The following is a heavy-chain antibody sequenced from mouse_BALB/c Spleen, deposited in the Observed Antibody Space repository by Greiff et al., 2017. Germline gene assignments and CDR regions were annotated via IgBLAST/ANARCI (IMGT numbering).Heavy chain of an antibody. CDR1: GYTFTSYV. D-gene: IGHD2-4*01. CDR3: ARGSYYNYDDAWFAC. Sequence: EVKLQESGPELVKPGASVKMSCKASGYTFTSYVMHCVKQKPGQGLEWIGYINPYNDGTKYNEKFKGKATLTSDKSSSTAYMELSSLTSEDSAVYYCARGSYYNYDDAWFACWGEGTLVTVSA. CDR2: INPYNDGT. J-gene: IGHJ3*01. V-gene: IGHV1-14*01.